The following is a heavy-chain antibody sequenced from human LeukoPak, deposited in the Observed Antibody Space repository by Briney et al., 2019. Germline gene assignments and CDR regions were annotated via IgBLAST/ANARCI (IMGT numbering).Heavy chain of an antibody. V-gene: IGHV3-7*01. CDR2: INPDGSGK. D-gene: IGHD4-17*01. Sequence: GGSLRLSCEASGFTLSAYWMNWVRQVPGKGLDWVANINPDGSGKRYVDSVKGRFTIARDNADNSLSLQMNSLRAEDTAVYYCVSFNGDYDGHIDLWGQGTLVTVSS. CDR1: GFTLSAYW. CDR3: VSFNGDYDGHIDL. J-gene: IGHJ5*02.